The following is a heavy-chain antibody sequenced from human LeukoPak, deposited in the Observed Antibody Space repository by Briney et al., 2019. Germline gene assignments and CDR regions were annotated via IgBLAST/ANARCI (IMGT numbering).Heavy chain of an antibody. CDR3: ARDGRGGATPFDY. CDR2: INHSGST. D-gene: IGHD1-26*01. J-gene: IGHJ4*02. Sequence: SETLSLTCAVYGGSFSGYYWSWLRQPPGKGLERIGEINHSGSTYYNPTLKSRVTMSVNTSKNKFSLRLNTVTAADTAVYYCARDGRGGATPFDYWGQGTLVTVSS. V-gene: IGHV4-34*01. CDR1: GGSFSGYY.